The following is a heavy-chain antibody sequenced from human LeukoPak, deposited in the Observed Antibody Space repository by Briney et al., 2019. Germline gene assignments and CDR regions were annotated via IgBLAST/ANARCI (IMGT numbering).Heavy chain of an antibody. CDR1: GFTVSSNY. CDR3: AKALSGADTFDY. V-gene: IGHV3-66*01. CDR2: IYTGGST. D-gene: IGHD3-10*01. Sequence: GGSLRLSCAASGFTVSSNYMSWVRQAPGKGLEWVSAIYTGGSTYYAGSVKGRFTISRDNSKNTLYLQMNSLRADDTAVYYCAKALSGADTFDYWGQGTLVTVSS. J-gene: IGHJ4*02.